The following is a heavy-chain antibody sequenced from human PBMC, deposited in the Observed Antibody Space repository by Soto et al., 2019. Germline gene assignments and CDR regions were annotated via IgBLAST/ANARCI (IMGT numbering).Heavy chain of an antibody. D-gene: IGHD4-17*01. CDR2: ISYDGSNK. CDR3: AKMFPRLPTVTTRGYGMDV. CDR1: GFTFSSYG. Sequence: AGGSLRLSCAASGFTFSSYGMHWVRQAPGKGLEWVAVISYDGSNKYYADSVKGRFTISRDNSKNTLYLQMNSLRAEDTAVYYCAKMFPRLPTVTTRGYGMDVWGQGTTVTVSS. V-gene: IGHV3-30*18. J-gene: IGHJ6*02.